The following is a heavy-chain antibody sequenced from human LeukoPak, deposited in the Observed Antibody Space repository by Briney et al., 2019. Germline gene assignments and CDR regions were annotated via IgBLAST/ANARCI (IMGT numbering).Heavy chain of an antibody. J-gene: IGHJ4*02. D-gene: IGHD6-13*01. CDR3: ARGGPIAAAAKLNPLDY. Sequence: GGSLRLSCAASGFTFSSYWMSWVRQAPGKGLEWVANIKQDGSEKYYVDSVKGRFTISRDNAKNSLYLQMNSLRAEDTAVYYCARGGPIAAAAKLNPLDYWGQGTLVTVSS. CDR2: IKQDGSEK. V-gene: IGHV3-7*01. CDR1: GFTFSSYW.